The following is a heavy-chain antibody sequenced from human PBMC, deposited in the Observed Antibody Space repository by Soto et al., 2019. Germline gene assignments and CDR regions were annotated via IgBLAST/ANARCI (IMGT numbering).Heavy chain of an antibody. Sequence: QVQLVESGGGVVQPGRSLRLSWAASGFTFSSYGMHWVRQAQGRGLEWVAVISYDGSNKFYVDSVKGRFTISRDNSKNTLYLQMNSLRAEDTAVYYCAKSRGSGNNGMDVWGQGTTVTVSS. CDR3: AKSRGSGNNGMDV. D-gene: IGHD3-10*01. CDR2: ISYDGSNK. CDR1: GFTFSSYG. V-gene: IGHV3-30*18. J-gene: IGHJ6*02.